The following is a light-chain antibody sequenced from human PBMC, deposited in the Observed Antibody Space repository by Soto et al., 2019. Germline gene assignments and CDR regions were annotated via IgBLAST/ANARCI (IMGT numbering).Light chain of an antibody. J-gene: IGKJ1*01. V-gene: IGKV2-24*01. CDR1: HSLVHSNGDTY. Sequence: DVVMTQTPLPSPVTLGQPASISCRSSHSLVHSNGDTYLTWYQQRPGQPPRLLIYKISKRFSGVPDRFSGSGAGTDFALKISRVEAEDVGVYYGMQLTHFPWTFGQGTRVEIQ. CDR2: KIS. CDR3: MQLTHFPWT.